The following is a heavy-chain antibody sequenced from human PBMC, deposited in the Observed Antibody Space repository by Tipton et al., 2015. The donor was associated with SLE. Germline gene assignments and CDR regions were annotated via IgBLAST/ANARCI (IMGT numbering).Heavy chain of an antibody. J-gene: IGHJ5*02. CDR2: VYYTGTT. CDR1: GGSITSSH. D-gene: IGHD2-8*02. CDR3: VRGTGGGYKWFDP. Sequence: TLSLTCTVSGGSITSSHWNWIRQPPGKELEWIGSVYYTGTTNINASLRSRVTIPVDTSKNQFSLRLTSVTAADTAVYYCVRGTGGGYKWFDPWGQGALVTVSS. V-gene: IGHV4-59*01.